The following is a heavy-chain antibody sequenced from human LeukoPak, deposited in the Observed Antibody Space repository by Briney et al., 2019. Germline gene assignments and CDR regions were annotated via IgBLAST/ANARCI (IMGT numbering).Heavy chain of an antibody. CDR3: ARRGVDCSGGSCYPGSWFDP. CDR2: IYYSGST. V-gene: IGHV4-59*08. J-gene: IGHJ5*02. Sequence: SETLSLTCTVSGGSISSYYWSWIRQPPGKGLEWIWYIYYSGSTNYNPSLKSRVTISVDTSKNQFSLKLSSVTAADTAVYYCARRGVDCSGGSCYPGSWFDPWGQGTLVTVSS. CDR1: GGSISSYY. D-gene: IGHD2-15*01.